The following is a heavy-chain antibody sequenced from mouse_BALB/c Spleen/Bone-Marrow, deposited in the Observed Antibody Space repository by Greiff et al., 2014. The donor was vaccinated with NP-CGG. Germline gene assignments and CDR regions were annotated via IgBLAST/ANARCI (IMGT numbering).Heavy chain of an antibody. Sequence: VQLQESGAELVKPGAPVKLSCKASGYTFTSYWMNWVKQRPGRGLEWIGRIDPSDSEIHYNQKFKDKATLTVDKSSSTAYIQLSSPTSEDSAVYYCARSHGYYPYWYFDVWGAGTTVTVSS. CDR2: IDPSDSEI. D-gene: IGHD2-3*01. J-gene: IGHJ1*01. CDR1: GYTFTSYW. V-gene: IGHV1-69*02. CDR3: ARSHGYYPYWYFDV.